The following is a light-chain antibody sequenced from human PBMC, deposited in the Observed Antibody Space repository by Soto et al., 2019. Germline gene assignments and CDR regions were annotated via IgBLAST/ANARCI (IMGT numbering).Light chain of an antibody. J-gene: IGLJ1*01. V-gene: IGLV2-23*01. Sequence: QSVLAQPASVSGSPGQSITVSCTGTSSDVGNYNLVSWYQQHPGKAPKLIIYEDTKRPSGVSNRFSGSKSGNTASLTISGLQAEDEAHYYCCSYARGSTYVFXTGTKVTVL. CDR3: CSYARGSTYV. CDR2: EDT. CDR1: SSDVGNYNL.